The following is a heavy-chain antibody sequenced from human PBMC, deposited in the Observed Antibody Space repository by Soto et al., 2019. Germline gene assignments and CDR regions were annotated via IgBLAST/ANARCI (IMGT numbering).Heavy chain of an antibody. J-gene: IGHJ6*03. CDR2: MNPNSGNT. CDR1: GYTFTSYD. D-gene: IGHD3-3*01. Sequence: QVQLVQSGAEVKKPGASVKVSCKASGYTFTSYDINWVRQATGQGLEWMGWMNPNSGNTGSAQKFQGRVTMTRNTSIGTAYMELRILRSEDTPVYYCARTTSGLTNYYYYYMVVWGKGTTVTVSS. CDR3: ARTTSGLTNYYYYYMVV. V-gene: IGHV1-8*01.